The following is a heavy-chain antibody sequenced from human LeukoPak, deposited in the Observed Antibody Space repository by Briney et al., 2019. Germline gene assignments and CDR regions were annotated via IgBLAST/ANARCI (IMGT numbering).Heavy chain of an antibody. CDR3: ARVATTTNPPQRPFDY. Sequence: SETLSLTCAVSGYSISSGYYWGWIRQPPGKGLEWIGSICYSGSTYYNPSLKSRVTISVDTSKNQFSLKLSSVTAADTAVYYCARVATTTNPPQRPFDYWGQGTLVTVSP. CDR2: ICYSGST. CDR1: GYSISSGYY. V-gene: IGHV4-38-2*01. J-gene: IGHJ4*02. D-gene: IGHD5-12*01.